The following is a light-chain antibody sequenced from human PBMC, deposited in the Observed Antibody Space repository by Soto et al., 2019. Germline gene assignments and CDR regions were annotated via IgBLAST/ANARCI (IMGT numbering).Light chain of an antibody. Sequence: QSVLTQLPSASGTPGQRVTISCSGSYSNVETNYVYWYQQVPGTAPKLLIYTNDQRPSGVPDRFSASKSGTSASLAISGLRSEDEADYFCSATDDSLGGPVFGGGTKLTVL. CDR3: SATDDSLGGPV. CDR1: YSNVETNY. V-gene: IGLV1-47*02. J-gene: IGLJ2*01. CDR2: TND.